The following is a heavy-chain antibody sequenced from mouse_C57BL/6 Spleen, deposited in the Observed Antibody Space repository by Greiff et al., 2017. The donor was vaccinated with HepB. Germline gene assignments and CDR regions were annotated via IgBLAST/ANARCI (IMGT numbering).Heavy chain of an antibody. D-gene: IGHD4-1*01. Sequence: QVQLQQPGAELVRPGSSVKLSYKASGYTFTSYWMHWVKQRPIQGLEWIGNIDPSDSETHYNQKFKDKATLTVDKSSSTAYMQLSSLTSEDSAVYYCARRGTGTAWFAYWGQGTLVTVSA. J-gene: IGHJ3*01. CDR1: GYTFTSYW. V-gene: IGHV1-52*01. CDR3: ARRGTGTAWFAY. CDR2: IDPSDSET.